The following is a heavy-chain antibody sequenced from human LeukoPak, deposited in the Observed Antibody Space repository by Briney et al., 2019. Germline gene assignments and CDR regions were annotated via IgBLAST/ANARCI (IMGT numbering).Heavy chain of an antibody. CDR2: ITSSNNYI. Sequence: PGGSLRLSCAASGFTFSRHAMSWVRQAPGKGLEWVSSITSSNNYIYYADSMKGRFTISRDNAKNSLYLQMNSLRAEDTAVYYCVTTWGAHYWYFDLWGRGALVTVSS. V-gene: IGHV3-21*01. D-gene: IGHD1-26*01. CDR3: VTTWGAHYWYFDL. J-gene: IGHJ2*01. CDR1: GFTFSRHA.